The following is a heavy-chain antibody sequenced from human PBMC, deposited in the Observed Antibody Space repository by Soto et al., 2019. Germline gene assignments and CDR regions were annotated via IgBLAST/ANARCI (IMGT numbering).Heavy chain of an antibody. V-gene: IGHV3-73*02. D-gene: IGHD1-26*01. CDR2: IRSKANSYAT. CDR1: GFTFSGSA. J-gene: IGHJ4*02. Sequence: EVQLVESGGGLVQPGGSLKLSCAASGFTFSGSAMHWVRQASGKGLEWVGRIRSKANSYATAYAASVKGRFTISRDDSKNTAYLQMNSLKTEDTAVYYCTRSGSDRHDDYWGQGTLVTVSS. CDR3: TRSGSDRHDDY.